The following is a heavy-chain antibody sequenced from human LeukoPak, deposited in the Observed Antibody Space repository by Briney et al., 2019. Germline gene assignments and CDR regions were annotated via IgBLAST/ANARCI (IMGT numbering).Heavy chain of an antibody. CDR1: GGTFSSYA. D-gene: IGHD3-22*01. V-gene: IGHV1-69*13. CDR3: ARGGGSSGYYFDY. J-gene: IGHJ4*02. Sequence: SVKVSCKASGGTFSSYAISWVRQAPGQGLEWMGGIIPIFGTANYAQKFQGRGTITADESTSTAYMELSSLRSEDTAVYYCARGGGSSGYYFDYWGQGTLVTVSS. CDR2: IIPIFGTA.